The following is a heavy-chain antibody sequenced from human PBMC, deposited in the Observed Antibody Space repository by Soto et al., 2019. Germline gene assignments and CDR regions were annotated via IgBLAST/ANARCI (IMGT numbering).Heavy chain of an antibody. CDR2: IYYSGST. D-gene: IGHD3-22*01. J-gene: IGHJ3*02. Sequence: SETLSLTCTVSGGSISSGGYYWSWIRQHPGKGLEWIGYIYYSGSTYYNPSLKSRVTISVDTSKNQFSLKLSSVTAADTAVYYCASTPDYYEDAFDIWGQGTMVTVSS. CDR1: GGSISSGGYY. V-gene: IGHV4-31*03. CDR3: ASTPDYYEDAFDI.